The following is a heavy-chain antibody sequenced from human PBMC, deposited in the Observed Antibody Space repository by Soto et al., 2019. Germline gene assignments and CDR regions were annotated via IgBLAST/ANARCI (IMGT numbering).Heavy chain of an antibody. CDR1: GGSISSSSYY. Sequence: SETLALTCTVSGGSISSSSYYWGWIRQPPGKGLEWIGNIYYSGSTYYNPSLKSRVTISVDTSKNQFSLKLSSVTAADTAVYYCARDPRLLMVRGGYNWFDPWGQGTLVTVSS. V-gene: IGHV4-39*07. CDR3: ARDPRLLMVRGGYNWFDP. CDR2: IYYSGST. D-gene: IGHD3-10*01. J-gene: IGHJ5*02.